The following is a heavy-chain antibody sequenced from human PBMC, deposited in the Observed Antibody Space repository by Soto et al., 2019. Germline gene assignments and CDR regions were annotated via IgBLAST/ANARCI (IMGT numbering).Heavy chain of an antibody. CDR3: ARDLAKGGGSAGFDY. CDR1: GYTFTVYY. J-gene: IGHJ4*02. Sequence: ASVKVSCKASGYTFTVYYMRWVRQAPGQGLEWMGWINPKSGGTMYPQKFQGRVTMTWDTSISTAYMALTRLRSDDTAVYYCARDLAKGGGSAGFDYWGQGTLVTVSS. V-gene: IGHV1-2*02. CDR2: INPKSGGT. D-gene: IGHD1-26*01.